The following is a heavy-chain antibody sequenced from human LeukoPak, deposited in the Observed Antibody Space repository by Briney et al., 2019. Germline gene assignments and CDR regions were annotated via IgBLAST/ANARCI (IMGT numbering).Heavy chain of an antibody. V-gene: IGHV4-34*01. CDR1: GGSFSGYY. CDR2: INHSGST. Sequence: SETLSLTCAVYGGSFSGYYWSWIRQPPGKGLEWIGEINHSGSTNYNPSLKSRVAISVDTSKNQFSLKLSSVTAADTAVYYCARAYGSGHYYMDVWGKGTTVTVSS. CDR3: ARAYGSGHYYMDV. J-gene: IGHJ6*03. D-gene: IGHD3-10*01.